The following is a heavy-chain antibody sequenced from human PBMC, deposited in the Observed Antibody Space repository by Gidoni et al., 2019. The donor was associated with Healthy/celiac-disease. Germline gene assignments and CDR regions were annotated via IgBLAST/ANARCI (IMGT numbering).Heavy chain of an antibody. D-gene: IGHD2-15*01. J-gene: IGHJ4*02. Sequence: EVQLVESGGGLVQPGGSRRLSCAASGFTFSSYTMNWVRQAPGKGLEWVSYISSSSGTIYYADSVKGRFTISRDNAKNSLYLQMNSLRAEDTAVYYCATAPRTTRPTGYWGQGTLVTVSS. CDR3: ATAPRTTRPTGY. V-gene: IGHV3-48*01. CDR1: GFTFSSYT. CDR2: ISSSSGTI.